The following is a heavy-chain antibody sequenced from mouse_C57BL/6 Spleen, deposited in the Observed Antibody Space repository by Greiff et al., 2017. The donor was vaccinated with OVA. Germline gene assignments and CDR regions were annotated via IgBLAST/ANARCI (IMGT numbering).Heavy chain of an antibody. Sequence: VKLQQSGAELARPGASVKLSCKASGYTFTSYGISWVKQRTGQGLEWIGEIYPRSGNTYYNEKFKGKATLTADKSSSTAYMELRSLTSEDSAVYFCARLTTVVASPEVWGTGTTVTVSS. V-gene: IGHV1-81*01. CDR1: GYTFTSYG. D-gene: IGHD1-1*01. J-gene: IGHJ1*03. CDR3: ARLTTVVASPEV. CDR2: IYPRSGNT.